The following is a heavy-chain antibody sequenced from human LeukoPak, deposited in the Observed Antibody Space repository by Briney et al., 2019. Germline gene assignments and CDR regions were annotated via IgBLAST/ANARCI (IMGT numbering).Heavy chain of an antibody. CDR2: IYSGGST. CDR3: ARDAGQYYYGSGSYFDY. V-gene: IGHV3-53*01. CDR1: GFTVSSNY. Sequence: PGGSLRLSCAASGFTVSSNYMSWVRQAPGEGLEWVSVIYSGGSTYYADSVKGRFTISRDNSKNTLYLQMNSLRAEDTAVYYCARDAGQYYYGSGSYFDYWGQGTLVTVSS. D-gene: IGHD3-10*01. J-gene: IGHJ4*02.